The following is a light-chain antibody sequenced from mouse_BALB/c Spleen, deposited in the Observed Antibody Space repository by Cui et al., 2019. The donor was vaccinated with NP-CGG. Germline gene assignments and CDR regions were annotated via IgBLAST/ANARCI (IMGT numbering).Light chain of an antibody. J-gene: IGLJ1*01. CDR3: ALWYSNHWV. V-gene: IGLV1*01. CDR1: IGAVTTSNY. Sequence: QAVVTQESALTTSPGETVTLTCRSSIGAVTTSNYSNWFQQKSAHFFSGLIGDTNNRVPGVPARFSGSLIGDKAALTITGAQTEDEAIYFCALWYSNHWVFGGGTKLTVL. CDR2: DTN.